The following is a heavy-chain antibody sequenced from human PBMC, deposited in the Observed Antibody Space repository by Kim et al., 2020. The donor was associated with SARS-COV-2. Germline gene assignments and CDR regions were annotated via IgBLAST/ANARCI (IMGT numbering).Heavy chain of an antibody. CDR1: GFTLTTCS. CDR3: ARYDSSTYSFAFDL. D-gene: IGHD3-22*01. J-gene: IGHJ2*01. Sequence: GGSLRLSCAASGFTLTTCSMNWVRQAPGKGLEWVSSISSSGSFIYYADSLKGRFTISRDIAKNSLHLQMDSLRAEDTAVYYCARYDSSTYSFAFDLWGRGTLVTVSS. V-gene: IGHV3-21*01. CDR2: ISSSGSFI.